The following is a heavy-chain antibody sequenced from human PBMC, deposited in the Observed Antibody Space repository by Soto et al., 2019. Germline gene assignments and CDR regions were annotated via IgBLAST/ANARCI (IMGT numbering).Heavy chain of an antibody. CDR3: ARTRDSGYDI. J-gene: IGHJ4*02. D-gene: IGHD5-12*01. CDR1: CCSISSYY. CDR2: IYYSGST. V-gene: IGHV4-59*01. Sequence: SETLSLTFTVSCCSISSYYCSWIRQPPGKGLEWIVYIYYSGSTNYTPTLKSRVTISVDTSKNQFSLKLSSVTAADTDVYYCARTRDSGYDIWGQGTLVTVSS.